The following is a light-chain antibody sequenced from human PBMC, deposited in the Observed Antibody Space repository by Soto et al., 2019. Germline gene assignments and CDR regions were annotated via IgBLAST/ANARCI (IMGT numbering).Light chain of an antibody. J-gene: IGKJ1*01. CDR2: RAS. CDR3: QQYGSSPWT. CDR1: QSVTSSY. Sequence: EIVLTQSPGTLSLYPGESATLSCRASQSVTSSYIAWYQQKPGQAPRLLIYRASTRATGIPDRFSGSGSGTDFTLIISRLEPEDFAVYHCQQYGSSPWTFGQGNKGEIK. V-gene: IGKV3-20*01.